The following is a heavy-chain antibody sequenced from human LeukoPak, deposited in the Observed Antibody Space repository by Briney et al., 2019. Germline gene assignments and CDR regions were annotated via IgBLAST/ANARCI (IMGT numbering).Heavy chain of an antibody. CDR3: ARLQGQWLLHDY. CDR2: IYRSGSA. V-gene: IGHV4-38-2*02. D-gene: IGHD6-19*01. J-gene: IGHJ4*02. CDR1: GYSISSGYH. Sequence: PSEPLSLTCTVSGYSISSGYHWGWIRQPPGQGLGWIGSIYRSGSAYYNPSLKSRVTISVDTSRNQFSLKVTSMTAADTAVYYCARLQGQWLLHDYWGQGTLVTVSS.